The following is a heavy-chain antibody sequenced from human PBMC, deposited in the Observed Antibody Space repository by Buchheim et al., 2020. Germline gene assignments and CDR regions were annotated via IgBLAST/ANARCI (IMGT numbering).Heavy chain of an antibody. CDR1: GFTFSDYY. V-gene: IGHV3-11*06. J-gene: IGHJ6*02. CDR3: ARDLYYYDSSGSPHYYYYGMDV. D-gene: IGHD3-22*01. CDR2: ISSSSSYT. Sequence: QVQLVESGGGLVKPGGSLRLSCAASGFTFSDYYMSWIRQAPGKGLEWVSYISSSSSYTNYADSVKGRFTISSDNAKNSLYLQMNSLRAEDTAVYYCARDLYYYDSSGSPHYYYYGMDVWGQGTT.